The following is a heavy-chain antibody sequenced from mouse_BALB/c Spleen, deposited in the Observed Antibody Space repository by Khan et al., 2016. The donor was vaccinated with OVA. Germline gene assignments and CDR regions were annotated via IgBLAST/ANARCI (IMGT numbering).Heavy chain of an antibody. Sequence: QMQLEESGAELARPGASVKMSCKASGYTFTSYTIHWIKQRPGQGLEWIGYINPSSGYTNYNQKFKDKATVTADKSSTTAYMQLSSLTSDDSAVYYCARDGAYYRNDGWFAYWGQGTLVTVSA. CDR1: GYTFTSYT. CDR3: ARDGAYYRNDGWFAY. V-gene: IGHV1-4*01. D-gene: IGHD2-14*01. J-gene: IGHJ3*01. CDR2: INPSSGYT.